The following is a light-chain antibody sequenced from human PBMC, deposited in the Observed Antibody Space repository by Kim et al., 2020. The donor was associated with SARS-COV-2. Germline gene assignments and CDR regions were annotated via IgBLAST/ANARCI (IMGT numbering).Light chain of an antibody. CDR3: CSYTGSDTYV. J-gene: IGLJ1*01. Sequence: QSFTISCTGTTSDVGGYNSFSWYQQPPGTTPKLIIYDVNQRPSGISNRLSGSKSGNTASLTISGLQSEDEADYHCCSYTGSDTYVFGTGTKVTVL. CDR2: DVN. V-gene: IGLV2-14*04. CDR1: TSDVGGYNS.